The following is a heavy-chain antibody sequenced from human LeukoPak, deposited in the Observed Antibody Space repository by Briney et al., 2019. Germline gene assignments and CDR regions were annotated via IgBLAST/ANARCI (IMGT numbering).Heavy chain of an antibody. CDR2: ISPSGGST. CDR1: GYSFTNCY. Sequence: ASVKVSCKASGYSFTNCYIHWVRQAPGQGLEWMGIISPSGGSTTYAQKFQGRVTMTRDTSTSTVYMELSSLRSEDTAVYYCARVISAGTFPFDYWGQGTLVTVSS. CDR3: ARVISAGTFPFDY. D-gene: IGHD6-19*01. V-gene: IGHV1-46*01. J-gene: IGHJ4*02.